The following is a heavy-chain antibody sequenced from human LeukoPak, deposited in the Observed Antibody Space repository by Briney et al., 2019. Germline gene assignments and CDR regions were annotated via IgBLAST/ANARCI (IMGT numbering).Heavy chain of an antibody. J-gene: IGHJ4*02. CDR2: INHSGST. Sequence: SETLSLTCAVYGGSFSGYYWSWIRQPPGKGLEWIGEINHSGSTNYNPSLKSRVTISVDTSKNQFSLKLSSVTAADTAVYYCARAMKTYYYDSSGYYFDYWGQGTLVTVSS. CDR3: ARAMKTYYYDSSGYYFDY. V-gene: IGHV4-34*01. D-gene: IGHD3-22*01. CDR1: GGSFSGYY.